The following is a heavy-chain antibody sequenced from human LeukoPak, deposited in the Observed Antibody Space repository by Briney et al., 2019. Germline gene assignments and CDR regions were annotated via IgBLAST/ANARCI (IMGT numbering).Heavy chain of an antibody. CDR1: GASISSHY. V-gene: IGHV4-59*08. J-gene: IGHJ3*02. CDR2: FSYSGST. CDR3: ARPRSQWLGNAAFDI. Sequence: SETLSLTCTVSGASISSHYWSWIRQPPGKGLEWIGDFSYSGSTNYNPSLKSRVTISVDTYKNQFSLNLSSVTAADADVYYCARPRSQWLGNAAFDIWGQGTLVTVSS. D-gene: IGHD6-19*01.